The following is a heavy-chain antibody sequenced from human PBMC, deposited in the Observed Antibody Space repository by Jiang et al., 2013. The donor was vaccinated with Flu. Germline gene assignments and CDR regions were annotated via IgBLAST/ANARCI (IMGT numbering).Heavy chain of an antibody. D-gene: IGHD6-6*01. Sequence: SGSGLVKPSETLSLTCTVSGGSISSYFWGWIRQPPGKGLEWIGYIYYSGTTNYNPSLKSRVTISRDTSNNQLSLILSSVTAADTAVYYCARDSTIAPRTFDNWGQGTLVTVSS. CDR2: IYYSGTT. CDR1: GGSISSYF. CDR3: ARDSTIAPRTFDN. J-gene: IGHJ4*02. V-gene: IGHV4-59*01.